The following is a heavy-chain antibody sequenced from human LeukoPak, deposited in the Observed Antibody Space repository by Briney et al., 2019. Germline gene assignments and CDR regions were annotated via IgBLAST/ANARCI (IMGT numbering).Heavy chain of an antibody. Sequence: PSETLSLTCAVYGGSFSGYYWSWIRQPPGKGLEWIGEINHSGSTNYNPSLKSRVTISVDTSKNQFSLKLSSVTAADTAVYYCARTGRQLVPYYYYYYMDVWGKGTTVTVSS. CDR2: INHSGST. CDR3: ARTGRQLVPYYYYYYMDV. D-gene: IGHD6-13*01. V-gene: IGHV4-34*01. CDR1: GGSFSGYY. J-gene: IGHJ6*03.